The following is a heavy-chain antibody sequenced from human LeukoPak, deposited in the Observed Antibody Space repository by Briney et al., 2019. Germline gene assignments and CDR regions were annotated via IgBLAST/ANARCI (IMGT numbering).Heavy chain of an antibody. V-gene: IGHV3-74*01. D-gene: IGHD4/OR15-4a*01. CDR2: IDPDDSGS. CDR1: GFTFSSYW. Sequence: GGSLRLSCAASGFTFSSYWMNWVRQAPGKGLVWVSRIDPDDSGSSYADSVKGRFTISRDNAKNTLWLQMNSLRADDTAVYYCAGVRAGANRAFDVWGQGTVVAVSS. CDR3: AGVRAGANRAFDV. J-gene: IGHJ3*01.